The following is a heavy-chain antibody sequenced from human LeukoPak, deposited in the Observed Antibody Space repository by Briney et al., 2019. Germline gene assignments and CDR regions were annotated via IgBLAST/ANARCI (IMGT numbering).Heavy chain of an antibody. J-gene: IGHJ4*02. CDR3: ATRPGGSTWYGVFDY. Sequence: SETLSLTCTVSGGSISSYYWSWIRQPPGKGLEWIGYIYTSGSTNYNPSLKSRVTMSVDTSKNQFSLTLTSVTAADTALYFCATRPGGSTWYGVFDYWSPGTLVTVS. CDR1: GGSISSYY. V-gene: IGHV4-4*08. CDR2: IYTSGST. D-gene: IGHD6-13*01.